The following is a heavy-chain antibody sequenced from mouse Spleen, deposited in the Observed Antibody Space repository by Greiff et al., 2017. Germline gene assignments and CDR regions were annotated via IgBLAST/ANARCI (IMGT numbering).Heavy chain of an antibody. CDR1: GFTFSSYA. Sequence: EVKLMESGGGLVKPGGSLKLSCAASGFTFSSYAMSWVRQTPEKRLEWVATISSGGSYTYYPDSVKGRFTISRDNAKNTLYLQMSSLRSEDTAMYYCARHTGYFDYWGQGTTLTVSS. CDR2: ISSGGSYT. V-gene: IGHV5-9-3*01. CDR3: ARHTGYFDY. J-gene: IGHJ2*01. D-gene: IGHD4-1*01.